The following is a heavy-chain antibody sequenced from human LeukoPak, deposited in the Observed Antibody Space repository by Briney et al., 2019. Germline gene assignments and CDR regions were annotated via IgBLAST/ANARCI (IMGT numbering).Heavy chain of an antibody. J-gene: IGHJ3*02. CDR1: TDSITSYY. CDR3: ARLWLWDGYNRGGRAFDI. D-gene: IGHD5-24*01. Sequence: SETLSLTCTVSTDSITSYYWSWIRQPPGKGLEWIGYIYYSGSTNYNPSLKSRVTISVDTSKNQFSLKLSSVTAADTAVYYCARLWLWDGYNRGGRAFDIWGQGTMVTVSS. V-gene: IGHV4-59*08. CDR2: IYYSGST.